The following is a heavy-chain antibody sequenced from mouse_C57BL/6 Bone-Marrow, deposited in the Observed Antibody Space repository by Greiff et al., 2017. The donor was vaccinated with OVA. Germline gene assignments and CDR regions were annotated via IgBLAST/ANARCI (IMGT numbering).Heavy chain of an antibody. D-gene: IGHD3-2*02. CDR2: INPSNGGT. Sequence: VQLQESGPELVKPGASVKLSCKASGYTFTSYWMHWVKQRPGQGLEWIGNINPSNGGTNYNEKFKSKATLTVDKSSSTAYMQLSSLTSEDSAVYYCATQGQLRLRGYGVDYWGQGTSVTVSS. V-gene: IGHV1-53*01. J-gene: IGHJ4*01. CDR3: ATQGQLRLRGYGVDY. CDR1: GYTFTSYW.